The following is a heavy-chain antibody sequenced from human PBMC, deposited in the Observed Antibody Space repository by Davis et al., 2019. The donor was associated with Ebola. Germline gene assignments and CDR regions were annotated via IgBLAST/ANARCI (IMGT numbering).Heavy chain of an antibody. J-gene: IGHJ6*02. D-gene: IGHD1-26*01. CDR2: INHSGST. CDR3: ARDMETIIVGASRHYYYGMDV. Sequence: SETLSLTCAVYGGSFSGYYWSWIRQPPGKGLEWIGEINHSGSTNYNPSLKSRVTISVDTSKNQFSLKLSSVTAADTAVYYCARDMETIIVGASRHYYYGMDVWGLGTTVTVSS. CDR1: GGSFSGYY. V-gene: IGHV4-34*01.